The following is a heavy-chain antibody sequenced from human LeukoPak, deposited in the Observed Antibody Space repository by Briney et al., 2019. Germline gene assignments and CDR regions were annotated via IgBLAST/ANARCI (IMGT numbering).Heavy chain of an antibody. CDR3: ARTLTESGNWFDP. V-gene: IGHV6-1*01. CDR1: GDSVSSNSAA. CDR2: TYYRSKWYN. D-gene: IGHD7-27*01. J-gene: IGHJ5*02. Sequence: SPTLSLTFAISGDSVSSNSAAWNWIRQSPSTGLEWLGRTYYRSKWYNDYAVSVKSRITINPDTSKNQFSLQLNSVTPDDTAVYYCARTLTESGNWFDPWGQGTLVTVSS.